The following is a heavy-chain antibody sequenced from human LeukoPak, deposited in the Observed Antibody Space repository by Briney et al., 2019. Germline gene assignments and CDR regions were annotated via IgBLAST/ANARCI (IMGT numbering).Heavy chain of an antibody. CDR3: ARDPGRLLWFGELYGSDAFDI. D-gene: IGHD3-10*01. Sequence: ASVKVSCKASGYTFTSYYMHWVRQAPGQGLEWVGIINPSGGSTSYAQKFQGRVTMTRDTSTSTVYMELSSLRSEDTAVYYCARDPGRLLWFGELYGSDAFDIWGQGTMVTVSS. CDR2: INPSGGST. J-gene: IGHJ3*02. V-gene: IGHV1-46*01. CDR1: GYTFTSYY.